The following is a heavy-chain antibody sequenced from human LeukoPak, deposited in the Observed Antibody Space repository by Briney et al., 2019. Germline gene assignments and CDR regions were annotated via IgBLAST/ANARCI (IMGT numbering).Heavy chain of an antibody. D-gene: IGHD3-10*01. J-gene: IGHJ4*02. Sequence: PGGSLRLSCAASGFTFSSYGMHWVRQAPGKGLEWVSGISWNSGSIGYADSVKGRFTISRDNAKNSLYLQMNSLRAEDTAVYYCARALWFGETFPAYWGQGTLVTVSS. CDR3: ARALWFGETFPAY. CDR1: GFTFSSYG. CDR2: ISWNSGSI. V-gene: IGHV3-48*04.